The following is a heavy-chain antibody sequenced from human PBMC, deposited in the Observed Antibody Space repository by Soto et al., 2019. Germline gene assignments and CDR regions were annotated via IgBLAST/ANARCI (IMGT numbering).Heavy chain of an antibody. D-gene: IGHD6-13*01. V-gene: IGHV3-15*01. CDR2: IKSKTDGGTT. J-gene: IGHJ6*02. CDR3: TTYYSSSWYSYYYYGMDV. CDR1: GFTFSNAW. Sequence: GGSLRLSCAASGFTFSNAWMSWVRQAPGKGLEWVGRIKSKTDGGTTDYAAPVKGRFTISRDDSKNTLYLQMNSLKTEDTAVYYCTTYYSSSWYSYYYYGMDVWGQGTTVTVSS.